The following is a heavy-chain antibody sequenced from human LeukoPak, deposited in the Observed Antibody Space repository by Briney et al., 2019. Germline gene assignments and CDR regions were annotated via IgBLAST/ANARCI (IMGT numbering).Heavy chain of an antibody. Sequence: GRSLRLSCAASGFTFSSYGMHWVRQAPGKGLEWVAVIWHDGSNKYYADSVKGRFTISRDNSKNTLYLQMNSLRAEDTAVYYCARDKTTGYSYGCDWGQGTLVTVSS. CDR2: IWHDGSNK. D-gene: IGHD5-18*01. J-gene: IGHJ4*02. V-gene: IGHV3-33*01. CDR3: ARDKTTGYSYGCD. CDR1: GFTFSSYG.